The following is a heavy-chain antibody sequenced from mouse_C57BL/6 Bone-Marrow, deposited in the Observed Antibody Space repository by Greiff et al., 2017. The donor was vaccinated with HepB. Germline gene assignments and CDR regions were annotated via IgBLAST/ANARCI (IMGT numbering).Heavy chain of an antibody. J-gene: IGHJ1*03. D-gene: IGHD1-1*01. CDR3: ARGSVVGGYFDV. V-gene: IGHV3-6*01. Sequence: EVKLVESGPGLVKPSQSLSLTCSVTGYSITSGYYWNWIRQFPGNKLEWMGYISYDGSNNYNPSLKNRISITRDTSKNQFFLKLNSVTTEDTATYYCARGSVVGGYFDVWGTGTTVTVSS. CDR2: ISYDGSN. CDR1: GYSITSGYY.